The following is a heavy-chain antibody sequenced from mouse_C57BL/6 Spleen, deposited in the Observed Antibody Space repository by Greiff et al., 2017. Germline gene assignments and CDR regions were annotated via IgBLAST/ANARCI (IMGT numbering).Heavy chain of an antibody. CDR1: GYSITSGYY. J-gene: IGHJ1*03. V-gene: IGHV3-6*01. Sequence: DVQLVESGPGLVKPSQSLSLTCSVTGYSITSGYYWNWIRQFPGNKLEWMGYISYDGSNNYNPSLKNRISITRDTSKNQFFLKLNSVTTEDTATYYCAEYYGSSYWYFDVWGTGTTVTVSS. CDR3: AEYYGSSYWYFDV. D-gene: IGHD1-1*01. CDR2: ISYDGSN.